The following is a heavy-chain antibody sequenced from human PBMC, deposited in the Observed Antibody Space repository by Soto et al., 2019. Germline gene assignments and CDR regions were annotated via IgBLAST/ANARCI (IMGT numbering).Heavy chain of an antibody. J-gene: IGHJ4*02. CDR2: ISYDGSNK. V-gene: IGHV3-30*18. D-gene: IGHD4-17*01. Sequence: VGSLRLSCAASGFTFSSYGMHWVRQAPGKGLEWVAVISYDGSNKYYADSVKGRFTISRDNSKNTLYLQMNSLRAEDTAVYYCAKDRMPTVINHFDYWGQGTLVTVSS. CDR3: AKDRMPTVINHFDY. CDR1: GFTFSSYG.